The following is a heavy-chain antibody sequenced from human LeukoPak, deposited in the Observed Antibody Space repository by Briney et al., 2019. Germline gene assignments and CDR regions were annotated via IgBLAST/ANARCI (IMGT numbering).Heavy chain of an antibody. J-gene: IGHJ4*02. Sequence: GGSLRLSCAASGFTFSSYSMKWVRQAPGKGLEWVSCISSSSDYIYYVESVKGRFTISRDNAKNSLYLQMNSLRAEDTGVYYCAKDPASGGVVVIALDYWGQGTLVAVSS. CDR2: ISSSSDYI. V-gene: IGHV3-21*01. CDR1: GFTFSSYS. CDR3: AKDPASGGVVVIALDY. D-gene: IGHD3-22*01.